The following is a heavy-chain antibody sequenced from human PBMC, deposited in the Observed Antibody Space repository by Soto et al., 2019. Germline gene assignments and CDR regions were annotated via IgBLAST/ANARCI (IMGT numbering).Heavy chain of an antibody. CDR3: ARAKGYGANSWLDS. CDR2: INHSGSA. D-gene: IGHD4-17*01. V-gene: IGHV4-34*01. CDR1: GGSFSGYY. Sequence: QVQLQQWGAGLLKPSETLSLTCAVYGGSFSGYYWSWIRQPPGKGLEWIGEINHSGSANYNPSLESRPPISVATSTNQFPLEVRSVTAADTAVYYCARAKGYGANSWLDSWGQGNLVTVSS. J-gene: IGHJ5*01.